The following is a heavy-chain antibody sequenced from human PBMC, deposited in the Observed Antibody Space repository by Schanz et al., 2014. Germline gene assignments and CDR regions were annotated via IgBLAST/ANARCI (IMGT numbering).Heavy chain of an antibody. Sequence: VQLLDSGGGLVKPGGSLRLSCAAYGFTLSSYAMHWVGQAPGKGLEWVAVIWSDGSGKYYADSVKGRFTISRDSPKNTLYLQMNSLRAEDTAVYYCARANYRRKINFNYWGRGTLVTVSS. V-gene: IGHV3-33*08. CDR2: IWSDGSGK. D-gene: IGHD3-10*01. CDR1: GFTLSSYA. CDR3: ARANYRRKINFNY. J-gene: IGHJ4*02.